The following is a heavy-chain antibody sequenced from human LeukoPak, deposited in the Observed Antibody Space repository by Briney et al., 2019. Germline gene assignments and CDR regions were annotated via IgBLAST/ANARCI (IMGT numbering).Heavy chain of an antibody. CDR2: IKSKTDGGTT. J-gene: IGHJ4*02. CDR3: TTSKDILTGYYYFDY. CDR1: GFTFSSYS. V-gene: IGHV3-15*01. D-gene: IGHD3-9*01. Sequence: GGSLRLSCAASGFTFSSYSMNWVRQAPGKGLDWVGRIKSKTDGGTTDYAAPVKGRFTISRDDSKNTLYRQMNSLKTEDTAVYYCTTSKDILTGYYYFDYWGQGTLVTVSS.